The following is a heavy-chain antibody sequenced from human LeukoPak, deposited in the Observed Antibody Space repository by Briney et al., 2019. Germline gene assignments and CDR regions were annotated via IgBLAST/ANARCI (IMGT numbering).Heavy chain of an antibody. D-gene: IGHD2-2*01. CDR1: GYTFTSYY. Sequence: ASVNVSCKASGYTFTSYYMHWVRPPPAQGLEWMGIINPIGGSSSYAQKFQGRVTMTRDTFTSTGYMELSSLRPEDTAVYDCARDRGGYGSSTSCLRSDSFDPWGQGTLVTVSS. CDR3: ARDRGGYGSSTSCLRSDSFDP. V-gene: IGHV1-46*01. CDR2: INPIGGSS. J-gene: IGHJ5*02.